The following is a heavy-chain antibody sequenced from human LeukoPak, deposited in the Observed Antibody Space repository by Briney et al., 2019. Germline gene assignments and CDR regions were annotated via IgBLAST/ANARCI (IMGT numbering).Heavy chain of an antibody. D-gene: IGHD6-19*01. CDR3: ATNSSGWYEFDY. J-gene: IGHJ4*02. CDR1: GFTFSSYG. V-gene: IGHV3-33*01. Sequence: GGSLRLSCAASGFTFSSYGMHWVRQAPGEGLEWVAVIWYDGSNKYYADSVKGRFTISRDNSKNTLYLQMNSLRAEDTAVYYCATNSSGWYEFDYWGQGTLVTVSS. CDR2: IWYDGSNK.